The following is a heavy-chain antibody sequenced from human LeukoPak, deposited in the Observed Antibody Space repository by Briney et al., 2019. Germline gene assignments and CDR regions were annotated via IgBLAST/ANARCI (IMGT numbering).Heavy chain of an antibody. D-gene: IGHD6-13*01. CDR1: GFTFSSYW. CDR2: IRPDGSEI. J-gene: IGHJ4*02. CDR3: AKEWRYSSSWYQYYFDH. V-gene: IGHV3-7*03. Sequence: GGSLRLSCAASGFTFSSYWMSWVRQAPGKGLEWVANIRPDGSEIYYGDSVKGRFTISRDLSKDTLYLQMNSLRAEDTAVYFCAKEWRYSSSWYQYYFDHWGQGTLVTVSS.